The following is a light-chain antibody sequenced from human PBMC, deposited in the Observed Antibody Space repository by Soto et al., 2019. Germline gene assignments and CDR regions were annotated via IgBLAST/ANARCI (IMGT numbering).Light chain of an antibody. Sequence: QAVVTQPPSVSGAPGQRVTISCTGSNSSIGAGYAVHWYQQLPGTAPKLLIYGNKIRPSGVPDRLSGSKSGTSASLAITGLQAEDEAYYYCQSYDISLSASVFGGGTKVTVL. CDR1: NSSIGAGYA. CDR3: QSYDISLSASV. CDR2: GNK. V-gene: IGLV1-40*01. J-gene: IGLJ2*01.